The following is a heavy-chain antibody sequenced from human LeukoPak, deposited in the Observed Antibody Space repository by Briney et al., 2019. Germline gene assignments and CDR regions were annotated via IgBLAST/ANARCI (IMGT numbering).Heavy chain of an antibody. V-gene: IGHV5-51*01. D-gene: IGHD3-10*01. CDR1: GYSFTSYW. J-gene: IGHJ4*02. CDR3: ASSDYCGSGSSPAEPYFDY. CDR2: IYPGDSDT. Sequence: GESLKISCKGSGYSFTSYWIGWVRQMPGKGLEWMGIIYPGDSDTRYSPSFQGQVTISADKSISTAYLQWSGLKASDTAMYYCASSDYCGSGSSPAEPYFDYWGQGTLVTVSS.